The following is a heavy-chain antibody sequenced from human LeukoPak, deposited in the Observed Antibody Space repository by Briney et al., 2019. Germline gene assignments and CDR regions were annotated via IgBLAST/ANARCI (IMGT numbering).Heavy chain of an antibody. Sequence: SETLSLTCAVYGGSFSGYYWSWIRQPPGKGLEWIGEINHSGSTYYNPSFKSRVTISVDTSKNQFSLKLTSVTAADRAVYYCARDSGKSVVVTALAFEIWGQGTMVTVTS. CDR1: GGSFSGYY. CDR2: INHSGST. D-gene: IGHD2-21*02. CDR3: ARDSGKSVVVTALAFEI. V-gene: IGHV4-34*01. J-gene: IGHJ3*02.